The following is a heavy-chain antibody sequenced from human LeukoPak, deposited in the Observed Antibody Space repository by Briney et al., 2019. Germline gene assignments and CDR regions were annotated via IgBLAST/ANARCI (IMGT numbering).Heavy chain of an antibody. CDR1: GFTFSSYS. Sequence: GGSLRLSCAASGFTFSSYSMNWVRQAPGKGLVWVSRINIDGSNTDYADSVKGRFTIPRDNSKNILYLQMNSLRAEDTAVYYCAGVLKGSGSYWPFDYWGQGTLVSVSS. J-gene: IGHJ4*02. D-gene: IGHD3-10*01. CDR3: AGVLKGSGSYWPFDY. V-gene: IGHV3-74*01. CDR2: INIDGSNT.